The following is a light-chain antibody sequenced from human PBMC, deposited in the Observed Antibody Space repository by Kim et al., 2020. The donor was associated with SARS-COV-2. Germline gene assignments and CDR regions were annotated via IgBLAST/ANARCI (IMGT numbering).Light chain of an antibody. CDR1: ELGHKY. CDR2: QDS. V-gene: IGLV3-1*01. CDR3: QAWDSSTAVV. Sequence: PGQTARITCSGDELGHKYTSWDKQKPGQSPVLVMYQDSKRPSGIPERFSGSNSGNTATLTISGTQAMDEADYYCQAWDSSTAVVFGGGTQLTVL. J-gene: IGLJ2*01.